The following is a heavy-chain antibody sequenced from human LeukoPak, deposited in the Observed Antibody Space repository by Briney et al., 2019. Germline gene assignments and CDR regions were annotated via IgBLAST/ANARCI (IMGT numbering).Heavy chain of an antibody. CDR1: GYSFTSYW. D-gene: IGHD2-21*02. CDR2: IYHGDSDT. CDR3: ARLPKHIVVVTATLFDY. Sequence: GAALMISCKASGYSFTSYWIGWVRQMPGKGLEWMGIIYHGDSDTRYSPSFQSQVTISAAKSISTAYLQWSSLKASDTAMYYCARLPKHIVVVTATLFDYWGQGTLVTVSS. V-gene: IGHV5-51*01. J-gene: IGHJ4*02.